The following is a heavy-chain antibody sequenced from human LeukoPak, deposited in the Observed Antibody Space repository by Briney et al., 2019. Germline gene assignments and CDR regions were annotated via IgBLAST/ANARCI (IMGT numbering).Heavy chain of an antibody. CDR2: ISGSGGST. CDR3: ARDLTVSYYYDSSGYYPAY. Sequence: PGASLRLSCAASGFTFSSYAMSWVRQAPGKGLEWVSGISGSGGSTYYADSVKGRFTISRDNSKNTLYLQMNSLRAEDTAVYYCARDLTVSYYYDSSGYYPAYWGQGTLVTVSS. D-gene: IGHD3-22*01. J-gene: IGHJ4*02. V-gene: IGHV3-23*01. CDR1: GFTFSSYA.